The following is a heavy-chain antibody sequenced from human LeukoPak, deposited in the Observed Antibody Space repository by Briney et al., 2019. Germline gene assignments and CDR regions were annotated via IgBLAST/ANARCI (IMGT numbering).Heavy chain of an antibody. CDR3: ARGRRVRGVSAFDI. CDR1: GFTFSSYS. Sequence: KSGGSLRLSCAASGFTFSSYSMIWVRQAPGKGREWVSSISSSSSYKYYADSVKGRFTISRDNAKNSLYLQMNSLRAEDAAVYYCARGRRVRGVSAFDIWGQGTMVTVSS. D-gene: IGHD3-10*01. CDR2: ISSSSSYK. J-gene: IGHJ3*02. V-gene: IGHV3-21*01.